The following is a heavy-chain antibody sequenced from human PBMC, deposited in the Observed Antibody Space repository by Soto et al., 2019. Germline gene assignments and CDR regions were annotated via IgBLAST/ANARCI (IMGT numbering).Heavy chain of an antibody. CDR2: ISGSGGST. J-gene: IGHJ6*03. V-gene: IGHV3-23*01. CDR1: GFTFSSYA. Sequence: GGSLRLSCAASGFTFSSYAMSWVRQAPGKGLEWVSAISGSGGSTYYAHSVKGRVSISRDNSTDTRYLQMDSLRAEDTAVYYCAKVPYCSGGSCLPYYMDVWGKGTTVTVSS. D-gene: IGHD2-15*01. CDR3: AKVPYCSGGSCLPYYMDV.